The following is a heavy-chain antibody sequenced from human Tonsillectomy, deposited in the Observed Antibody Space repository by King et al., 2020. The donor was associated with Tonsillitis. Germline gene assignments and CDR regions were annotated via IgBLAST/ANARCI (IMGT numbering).Heavy chain of an antibody. Sequence: TLKESGPALVKPTQTLTLTCTFSGFSLSTSGMCVSWIRQPPGKALEWLARIDWDDDKYHSTSLKTRLTISKDTSKNQVVLTMTNMDPVDTATYYCARTHAFGVFNDYWGQGTLVTVSS. V-gene: IGHV2-70*11. J-gene: IGHJ4*02. D-gene: IGHD3-3*01. CDR1: GFSLSTSGMC. CDR2: IDWDDDK. CDR3: ARTHAFGVFNDY.